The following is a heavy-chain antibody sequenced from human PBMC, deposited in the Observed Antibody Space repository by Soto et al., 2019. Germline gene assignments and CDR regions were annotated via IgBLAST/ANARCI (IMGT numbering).Heavy chain of an antibody. J-gene: IGHJ3*02. CDR1: GGTFSSYA. D-gene: IGHD2-2*01. CDR3: AREGEYCGSTSCYSGDDAFDI. Sequence: ASVKVSCKASGGTFSSYAISWVRQAPGQGLEWMGGIIPIFGTANYAQKFQGRVTITADESTSTAYMELSSLRSEDTAVYYCAREGEYCGSTSCYSGDDAFDIWGQGTMVTVSS. CDR2: IIPIFGTA. V-gene: IGHV1-69*13.